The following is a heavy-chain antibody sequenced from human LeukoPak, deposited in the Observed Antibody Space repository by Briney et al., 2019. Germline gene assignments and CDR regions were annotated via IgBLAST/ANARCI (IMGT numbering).Heavy chain of an antibody. Sequence: ASETLSLTCTVSGGSISSSSYFWGWIRQPPGKGLEWIGSIYYSGSTYYNPSLKSRVTISVDTSKNQFSLKLSSVTAADTAVYYCARNTYYDFWSGYQNNWFDPWGQGTLVTVSS. V-gene: IGHV4-39*07. J-gene: IGHJ5*02. CDR3: ARNTYYDFWSGYQNNWFDP. CDR2: IYYSGST. CDR1: GGSISSSSYF. D-gene: IGHD3-3*01.